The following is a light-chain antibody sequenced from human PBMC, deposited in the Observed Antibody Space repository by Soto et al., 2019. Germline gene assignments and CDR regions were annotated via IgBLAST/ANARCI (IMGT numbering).Light chain of an antibody. CDR2: DVD. J-gene: IGLJ1*01. CDR1: SSDVGGYDS. CDR3: SSYAGSNTFV. V-gene: IGLV2-8*01. Sequence: QSVLTQPPSASGSPGQSVTISWSGTSSDVGGYDSVSWYQHHPGKVPKLIIFDVDKWPSGVPDRFSGFKSGNTASLTVSGLRAEDEADYYCSSYAGSNTFVFGTGTKVTV.